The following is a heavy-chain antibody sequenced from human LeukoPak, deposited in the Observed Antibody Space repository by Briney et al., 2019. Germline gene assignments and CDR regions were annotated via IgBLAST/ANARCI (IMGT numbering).Heavy chain of an antibody. D-gene: IGHD4-17*01. J-gene: IGHJ4*02. CDR3: ARDQNYGDYGRPSNNFDY. Sequence: GGSLRLSCAASGFTFNSYWMAWVRQAPGKGLEWVANIKQDGNKKYYVDSVKGRFTISRDNAKNSLYLQMNSLRVEDTAVYYCARDQNYGDYGRPSNNFDYWGQGTLVTVSS. CDR1: GFTFNSYW. CDR2: IKQDGNKK. V-gene: IGHV3-7*01.